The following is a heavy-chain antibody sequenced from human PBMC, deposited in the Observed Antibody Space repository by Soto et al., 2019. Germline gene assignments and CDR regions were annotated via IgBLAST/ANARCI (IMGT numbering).Heavy chain of an antibody. J-gene: IGHJ4*02. V-gene: IGHV1-18*04. CDR3: ARWAGQVRDYGGPFDY. CDR2: ISTYNTNT. CDR1: GERFTTYG. D-gene: IGHD4-17*01. Sequence: ASVKVSCKASGERFTTYGISWVRQAPGQGLEWMGWISTYNTNTKYAPKFQGRLLLATDTSTTTAHMELRSLRPDDTAVYYCARWAGQVRDYGGPFDYWGQGTLVTVSS.